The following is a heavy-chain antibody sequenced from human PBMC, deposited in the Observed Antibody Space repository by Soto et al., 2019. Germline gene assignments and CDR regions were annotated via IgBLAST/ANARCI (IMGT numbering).Heavy chain of an antibody. J-gene: IGHJ6*02. Sequence: GGSLRLSSAASGFTFSSYGMHWVRQAPGKGLEWVAVIWYDGSNKYYADSVKGRFTISRDNSKNTLYLQMNSLRAEDTAVYYCAREYYDFWSGYYINYYGMDVWGQGTTVTVSS. CDR1: GFTFSSYG. D-gene: IGHD3-3*01. CDR2: IWYDGSNK. V-gene: IGHV3-33*01. CDR3: AREYYDFWSGYYINYYGMDV.